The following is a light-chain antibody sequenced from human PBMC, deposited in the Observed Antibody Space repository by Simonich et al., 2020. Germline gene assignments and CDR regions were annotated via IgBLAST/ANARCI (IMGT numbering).Light chain of an antibody. J-gene: IGLJ2*01. CDR2: EDN. Sequence: NFMLTQPHSVSESPGKTVTISCTRSRGSIASNYVQWYQQRPGSAPTTVIYEDNQRPNVVPNRFSGSIDSSSNSASLTISGLKTEDEADYYWQSYDSSNHVVFGGGTKLTVL. CDR1: RGSIASNY. CDR3: QSYDSSNHVV. V-gene: IGLV6-57*03.